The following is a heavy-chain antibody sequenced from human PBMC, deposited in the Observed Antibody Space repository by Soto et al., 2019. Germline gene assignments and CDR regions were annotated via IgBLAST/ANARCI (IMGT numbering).Heavy chain of an antibody. Sequence: QVQLQESGPGLVKPSQTLSLTCTVSGGSISSGGYYWSWIRQHPGKGLEWIGYIYYSGSTYYNPSLQSRVTISVDTSKNQFSLKLSSVTAADTAVYYCARDYGERYSYGYGGFDYWGQGTLVTVSS. CDR3: ARDYGERYSYGYGGFDY. J-gene: IGHJ4*02. D-gene: IGHD5-18*01. CDR2: IYYSGST. V-gene: IGHV4-31*03. CDR1: GGSISSGGYY.